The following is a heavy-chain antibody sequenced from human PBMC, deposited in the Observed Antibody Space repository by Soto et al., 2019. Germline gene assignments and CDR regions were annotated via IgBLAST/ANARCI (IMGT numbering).Heavy chain of an antibody. D-gene: IGHD5-12*01. CDR3: ARSYSGYVPPGY. CDR1: GFTFSSYS. V-gene: IGHV3-33*01. CDR2: IWYDGSNK. J-gene: IGHJ4*02. Sequence: GGSLRLSCAASGFTFSSYSMHWVRQAPGKGLEWVAVIWYDGSNKYYADSVKGRFTISRDNSKNTLYLQMNSLRAEDTAVYYCARSYSGYVPPGYWGQGTLVTVSS.